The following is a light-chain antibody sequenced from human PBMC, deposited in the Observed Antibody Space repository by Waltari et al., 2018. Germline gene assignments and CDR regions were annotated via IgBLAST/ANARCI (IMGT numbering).Light chain of an antibody. CDR2: WAS. V-gene: IGKV4-1*01. CDR1: QSVLYSSNNKNY. CDR3: QQYYSTPQWT. Sequence: DIVMTQSPDSLAVSLGERATINCKSSQSVLYSSNNKNYLACYQQKPGQPPKLLIYWASTRESGVPDRFSGSGSGTDFTLTISSLQAEDVAVYYCQQYYSTPQWTFGQGTKVEIK. J-gene: IGKJ1*01.